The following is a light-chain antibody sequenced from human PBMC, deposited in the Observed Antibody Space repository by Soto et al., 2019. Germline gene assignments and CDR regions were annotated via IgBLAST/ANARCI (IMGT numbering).Light chain of an antibody. J-gene: IGLJ2*01. Sequence: QSVLTQPPSVSGALGQTITISCTGTSSNIGAGYKIHWYQQLPGTAPKFLIHDNYNRPSGVPDRFSGSKSGTSAFLAITGLQAEDEGDYYCQSYDSSLSGDVVFGGGTKLTVL. CDR3: QSYDSSLSGDVV. CDR2: DNY. V-gene: IGLV1-40*01. CDR1: SSNIGAGYK.